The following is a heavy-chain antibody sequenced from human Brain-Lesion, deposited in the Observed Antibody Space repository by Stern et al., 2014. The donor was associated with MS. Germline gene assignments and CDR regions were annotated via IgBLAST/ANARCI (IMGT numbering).Heavy chain of an antibody. CDR1: GYSFTSHW. CDR2: IYPGDSDT. J-gene: IGHJ5*02. V-gene: IGHV5-51*01. Sequence: VQLVESGAEVKKPGESLKISCKGSGYSFTSHWIGWVRQIPGKGLEWTGIIYPGDSDTRYNPSFQGHVTISADNATTTPYRARSRLKASDTAMYYCARRMTTVTPGFDPWGQGTLVTVSS. CDR3: ARRMTTVTPGFDP. D-gene: IGHD4-17*01.